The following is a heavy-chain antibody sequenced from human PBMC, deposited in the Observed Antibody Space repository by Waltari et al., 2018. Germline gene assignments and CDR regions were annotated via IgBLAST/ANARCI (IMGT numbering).Heavy chain of an antibody. CDR3: TIPSGTYDDY. CDR2: IRSKTDGGTI. J-gene: IGHJ4*02. V-gene: IGHV3-15*01. Sequence: EIQLVESGGGLLEPGGSLRLSWGASGLSVAKPWMSWVRQAPGKGLEWVGRIRSKTDGGTIDYGAPVKGRFTISRDDSKNIVYLQLERLKSEDSGVYYCTIPSGTYDDYWGQGTLVTVSS. CDR1: GLSVAKPW. D-gene: IGHD1-26*01.